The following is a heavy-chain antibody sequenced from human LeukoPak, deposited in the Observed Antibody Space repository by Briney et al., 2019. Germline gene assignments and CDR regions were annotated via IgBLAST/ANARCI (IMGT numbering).Heavy chain of an antibody. V-gene: IGHV3-48*01. Sequence: GGSLRLSCAASGFTFSSYSMNWVRQAPGKGLEWVSYISSRSATIYYADSVKGRFTISRDNAKNSLYLQMNGLRAEDTAVYYCARDPLSSSSFDLWGQGTLVTVSS. CDR2: ISSRSATI. CDR3: ARDPLSSSSFDL. D-gene: IGHD6-13*01. CDR1: GFTFSSYS. J-gene: IGHJ4*02.